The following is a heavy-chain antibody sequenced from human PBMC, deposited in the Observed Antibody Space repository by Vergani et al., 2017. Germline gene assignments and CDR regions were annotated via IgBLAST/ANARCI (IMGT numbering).Heavy chain of an antibody. CDR3: ARFSSYDAFDI. CDR2: INHSGST. Sequence: QVQLQQWGAGLLKPSETLSLTCAVYGGSFSGYYWSWIRQPPGKGLEWIGEINHSGSTNYNPSLKSGVTISVDTSKNQFSLKLSSVTAADTAVYYCARFSSYDAFDIWGQGTMVTVSS. V-gene: IGHV4-34*01. J-gene: IGHJ3*02. CDR1: GGSFSGYY. D-gene: IGHD3-3*01.